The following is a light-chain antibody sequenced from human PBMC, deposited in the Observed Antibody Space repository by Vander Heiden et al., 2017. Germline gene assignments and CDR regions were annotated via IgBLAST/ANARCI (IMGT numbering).Light chain of an antibody. CDR2: QDN. CDR1: KLGNKH. CDR3: QAWDSSTGV. Sequence: SYELTQPPSVSVSPGQTASITCSGDKLGNKHACWYQHKPGQSPVLVIYQDNKRPSGIPERFSGSNSGNTATLTISGTQAMDEADYYCQAWDSSTGVFGGGTKLTVL. V-gene: IGLV3-1*01. J-gene: IGLJ2*01.